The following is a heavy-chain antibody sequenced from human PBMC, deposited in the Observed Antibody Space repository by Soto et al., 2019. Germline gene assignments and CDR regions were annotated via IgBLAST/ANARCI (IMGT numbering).Heavy chain of an antibody. J-gene: IGHJ6*02. CDR2: ISAYNGNT. CDR3: VRAPPMQWLVISSGMDV. Sequence: ASVKVSCKASGYTFTSYGIRWVRQAPGQGLEWMGWISAYNGNTNYAQKIQGRVTMTKETYTSTAYMELRSLRSDDTAVYYCVRAPPMQWLVISSGMDVSGQGTTVTVSS. V-gene: IGHV1-18*04. D-gene: IGHD6-19*01. CDR1: GYTFTSYG.